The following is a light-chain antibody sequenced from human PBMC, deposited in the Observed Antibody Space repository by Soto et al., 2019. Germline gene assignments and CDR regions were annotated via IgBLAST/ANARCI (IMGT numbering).Light chain of an antibody. CDR3: LQSFAPPWT. CDR1: QTISTS. J-gene: IGKJ1*01. Sequence: DIQMTQSPSSLSASVGDRVTITCRASQTISTSLSWYQQKAGKAPKFLIYDASSLQSGVPLRFSGSGSGTEFTLTIRGLQPEDFATYYCLQSFAPPWTFGKGTRVDIK. CDR2: DAS. V-gene: IGKV1-39*01.